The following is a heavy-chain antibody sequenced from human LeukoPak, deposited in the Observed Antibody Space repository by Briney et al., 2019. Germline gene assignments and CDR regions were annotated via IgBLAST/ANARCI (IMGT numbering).Heavy chain of an antibody. CDR1: GGTFRSYA. Sequence: VKVSCKASGGTFRSYAISWVRQAPGQGLEWMGGIIPIFGTANYAQKFQGRVTITADESTSTAYMELSSLRSEDTAVYYCARDSPGYSGSYPEAFDIWGQGTMVTVSS. J-gene: IGHJ3*02. V-gene: IGHV1-69*01. D-gene: IGHD1-26*01. CDR3: ARDSPGYSGSYPEAFDI. CDR2: IIPIFGTA.